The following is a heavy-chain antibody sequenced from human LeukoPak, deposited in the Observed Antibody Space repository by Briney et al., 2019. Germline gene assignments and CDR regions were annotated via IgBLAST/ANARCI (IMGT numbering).Heavy chain of an antibody. J-gene: IGHJ4*02. CDR2: IYHTGST. CDR3: ARRGRNSSGWQDYL. CDR1: GGSISSYY. D-gene: IGHD6-25*01. Sequence: SETLSLTCTVSGGSISSYYWSWIRQPPGKGLEWIANIYHTGSTNYNPSPSSRVTISIDTAKNQFSLKLSSVTAADTAVYYCARRGRNSSGWQDYLWGQGTLVTVSS. V-gene: IGHV4-59*01.